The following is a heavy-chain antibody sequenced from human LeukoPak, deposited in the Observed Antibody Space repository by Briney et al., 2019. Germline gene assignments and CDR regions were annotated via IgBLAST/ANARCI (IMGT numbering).Heavy chain of an antibody. V-gene: IGHV1-69*13. Sequence: SVKVSCKASGYTFTSYYIDWVRQAPGQGLEWMGGIIPIFGTANYAQKFQGRVTITADESTSTAYMELSSLRSEDTAVYYCARDAGPDSSRYDYWGQGTLVTVSS. CDR1: GYTFTSYY. CDR2: IIPIFGTA. D-gene: IGHD3-22*01. CDR3: ARDAGPDSSRYDY. J-gene: IGHJ4*02.